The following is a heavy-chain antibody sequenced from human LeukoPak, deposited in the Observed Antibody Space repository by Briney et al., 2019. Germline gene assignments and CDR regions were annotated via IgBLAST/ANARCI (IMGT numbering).Heavy chain of an antibody. Sequence: GGSLRLSCAASGFTVSTNYMSWVRQAPGKGLEWVSVIFSGGSTYHADSVKGRFTISRDNSKNTLYLHMNSLGAEDTAVYYCAREMATTWGAFDYWDQGTLVTVSS. J-gene: IGHJ4*02. D-gene: IGHD5-24*01. CDR2: IFSGGST. CDR3: AREMATTWGAFDY. CDR1: GFTVSTNY. V-gene: IGHV3-53*01.